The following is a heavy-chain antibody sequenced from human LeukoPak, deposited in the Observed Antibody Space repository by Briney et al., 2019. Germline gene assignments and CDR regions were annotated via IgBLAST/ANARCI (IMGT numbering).Heavy chain of an antibody. V-gene: IGHV3-23*01. Sequence: GGSLRLSCAASGFTFSSYGMSWVRQAPGKGLEWVSAISGSGGSTYYADSVKGRFAISRDNSKNTLYLQMNSLRAEDTAVHYCAKGGMTTVYFDYWGQGTLVTVSS. CDR1: GFTFSSYG. D-gene: IGHD4-17*01. CDR2: ISGSGGST. CDR3: AKGGMTTVYFDY. J-gene: IGHJ4*02.